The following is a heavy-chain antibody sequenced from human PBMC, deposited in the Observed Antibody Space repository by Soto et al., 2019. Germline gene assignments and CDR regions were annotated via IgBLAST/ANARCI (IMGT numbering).Heavy chain of an antibody. Sequence: QVQLVESGGGVVPPGRSLRLSCAASGFTFSSYGMHWVRQAPGKGLEWVAVLWHDGSNKYYADTVKGRFTISRDKSKNTLYLQMNSLKAEDTAVYYCARSVGIDVWGQGATVTVTS. CDR3: ARSVGIDV. V-gene: IGHV3-33*01. CDR1: GFTFSSYG. CDR2: LWHDGSNK. J-gene: IGHJ6*02.